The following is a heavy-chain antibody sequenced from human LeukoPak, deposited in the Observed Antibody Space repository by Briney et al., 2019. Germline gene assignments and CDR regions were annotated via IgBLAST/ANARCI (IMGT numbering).Heavy chain of an antibody. V-gene: IGHV1-69*02. CDR2: IIPILGIA. J-gene: IGHJ4*02. CDR1: GGTFSSYT. D-gene: IGHD1-1*01. CDR3: ARGMPPSTSKVPLSY. Sequence: SVKVSCKAPGGTFSSYTISWVRQAPGQGLEWMGRIIPILGIANYAQKFQGRVTITADKSTSTAYMELSSLRSEDTAVYYCARGMPPSTSKVPLSYWGQGTLVTVSS.